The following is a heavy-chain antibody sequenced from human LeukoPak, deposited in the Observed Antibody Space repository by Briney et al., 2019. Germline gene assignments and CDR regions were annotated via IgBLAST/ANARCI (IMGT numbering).Heavy chain of an antibody. D-gene: IGHD3-3*01. CDR2: IIPIFGTA. V-gene: IGHV1-69*05. CDR3: ARGNSNYDFWGGYYMPAFDI. J-gene: IGHJ3*02. CDR1: GGTFSSYA. Sequence: GSSVKVSCKASGGTFSSYAISWVRQAPGQGLEWMGGIIPIFGTANYAQKFQGRVTITTDESTSTAYMELSSRRSEDTAVYYCARGNSNYDFWGGYYMPAFDIWGQGTMVTVSS.